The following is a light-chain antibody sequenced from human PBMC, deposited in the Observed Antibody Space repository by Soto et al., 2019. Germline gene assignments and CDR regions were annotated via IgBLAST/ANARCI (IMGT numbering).Light chain of an antibody. J-gene: IGLJ1*01. Sequence: QSALTQPASVSGSPGQSIAISCTGTSSDVDAYNYVSWYQQHPGKAPKLMIYDVSNRPSGVSNRFSGSKSGNTASLTISGLQAEDEADYYCTSYTTSGNYGFGTGTKVTVL. V-gene: IGLV2-14*01. CDR3: TSYTTSGNYG. CDR2: DVS. CDR1: SSDVDAYNY.